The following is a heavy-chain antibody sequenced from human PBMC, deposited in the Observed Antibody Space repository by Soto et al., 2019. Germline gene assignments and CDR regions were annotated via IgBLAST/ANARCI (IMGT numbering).Heavy chain of an antibody. D-gene: IGHD3-3*01. CDR3: SRGSVRYYGP. J-gene: IGHJ5*02. CDR1: GFRFSEHA. V-gene: IGHV3-49*04. Sequence: GSLRLSCNCSGFRFSEHAMTWGRQAPGKGLEWVGFIRNTPYGGTTDYAASVRGRFTISRDDSASIAYLQMNSLKTEDSGLYYCSRGSVRYYGPWGPGTGVTVSS. CDR2: IRNTPYGGTT.